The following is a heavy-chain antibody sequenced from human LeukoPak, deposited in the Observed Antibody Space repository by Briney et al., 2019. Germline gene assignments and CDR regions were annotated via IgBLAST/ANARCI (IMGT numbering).Heavy chain of an antibody. J-gene: IGHJ5*02. CDR2: INHSGST. V-gene: IGHV4-34*01. CDR3: VRRNSYGPGWFDP. D-gene: IGHD5-18*01. CDR1: GGSFSGYY. Sequence: PSETLSLTCAVYGGSFSGYYWSWIRQPPGKGLEWIGEINHSGSTNYNPSLKSRVTISVDTSKNQFSLKLSSVTAADTAVYYCVRRNSYGPGWFDPWGQGTLVTVSS.